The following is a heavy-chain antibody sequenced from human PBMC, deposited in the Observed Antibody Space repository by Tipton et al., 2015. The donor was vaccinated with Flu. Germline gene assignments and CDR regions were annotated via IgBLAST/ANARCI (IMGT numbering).Heavy chain of an antibody. Sequence: TLSLTCTVSGGSISGFWWNWIRQPAGKGLEWIGHIHSSASPSYNPSLKSRVTMSVDMSKNQFSLRLSSATAEDTAVYYCAGGVGNSWYPTNWGQGALVTVSS. CDR1: GGSISGFW. CDR2: IHSSASP. J-gene: IGHJ4*02. V-gene: IGHV4-4*07. D-gene: IGHD6-13*01. CDR3: AGGVGNSWYPTN.